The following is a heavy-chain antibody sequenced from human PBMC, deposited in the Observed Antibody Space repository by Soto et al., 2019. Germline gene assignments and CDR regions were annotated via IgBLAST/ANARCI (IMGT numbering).Heavy chain of an antibody. Sequence: SETLSLTCTVSGGSVSSGIYYWTWIRQPPGKGLEWIGYIYYSGSTNYNPSLKSRVTISVDTSKNQFSLKLSSVTAADTAVYYCASVTRTCISTSCYRYSYGTDVCRQGTTVTISS. V-gene: IGHV4-61*01. CDR1: GGSVSSGIYY. D-gene: IGHD2-2*02. J-gene: IGHJ6*02. CDR3: ASVTRTCISTSCYRYSYGTDV. CDR2: IYYSGST.